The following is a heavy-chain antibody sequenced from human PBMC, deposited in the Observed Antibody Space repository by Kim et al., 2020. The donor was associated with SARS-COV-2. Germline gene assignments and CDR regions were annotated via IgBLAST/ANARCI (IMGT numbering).Heavy chain of an antibody. CDR2: IYYSGST. CDR3: ARILGAYCGGDCYSDDAFDI. D-gene: IGHD2-21*02. Sequence: SETLSLTCTVSGGSISSYYWSWIRQPPGKGLEWIGYIYYSGSTNYNPSLKSRVTISVDTSKNQFSLKLSSVTAADTAVYYCARILGAYCGGDCYSDDAFDIWGQGTMVTVSS. J-gene: IGHJ3*02. CDR1: GGSISSYY. V-gene: IGHV4-59*13.